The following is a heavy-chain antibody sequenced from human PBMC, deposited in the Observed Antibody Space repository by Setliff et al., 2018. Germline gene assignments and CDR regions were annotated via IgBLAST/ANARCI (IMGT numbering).Heavy chain of an antibody. CDR1: GGSFSGYY. CDR2: IYHSGST. Sequence: ASETLSLTCAVYGGSFSGYYWSWIRQPPGKGLEWIGEIYHSGSTNYNPSLKSRVTISLDTSRNQVSLKLSSVTAADTAVYYCARDRQYCSSTSCYTSYFYYYAMDIWGQGTTVTVSS. D-gene: IGHD2-2*02. J-gene: IGHJ6*02. V-gene: IGHV4-34*01. CDR3: ARDRQYCSSTSCYTSYFYYYAMDI.